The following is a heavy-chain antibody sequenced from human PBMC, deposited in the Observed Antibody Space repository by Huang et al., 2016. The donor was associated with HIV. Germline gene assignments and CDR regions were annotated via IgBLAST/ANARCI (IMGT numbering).Heavy chain of an antibody. CDR1: GFTFSTYN. J-gene: IGHJ3*02. Sequence: EVQLMESGGGLVQPGGSLRLSCAASGFTFSTYNMNWVRQAPGKGLEWFSYSTSSSGSIYYADAVKGRFTISRDNAKNSLYLQMNSLRAEDTAVYYCARFGSYYYGSGSYLDAFDIWGQGTMVTVSS. D-gene: IGHD3-10*01. CDR3: ARFGSYYYGSGSYLDAFDI. V-gene: IGHV3-48*01. CDR2: STSSSGSI.